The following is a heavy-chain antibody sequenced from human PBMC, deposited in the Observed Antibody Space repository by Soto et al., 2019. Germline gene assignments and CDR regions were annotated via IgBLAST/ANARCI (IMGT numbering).Heavy chain of an antibody. D-gene: IGHD3-10*01. J-gene: IGHJ6*02. V-gene: IGHV4-39*01. CDR3: ASSPFLRSGDLFHGLDV. CDR1: GGSISSSSYY. Sequence: SATLSLTCTVSGGSISSSSYYWGWIRQPPGKGQEWIGNIYYSGSTYYNPSLKSRVTISVDTPKNQFSLKLNSVTAADTALYFCASSPFLRSGDLFHGLDVWGQGTTVTVSS. CDR2: IYYSGST.